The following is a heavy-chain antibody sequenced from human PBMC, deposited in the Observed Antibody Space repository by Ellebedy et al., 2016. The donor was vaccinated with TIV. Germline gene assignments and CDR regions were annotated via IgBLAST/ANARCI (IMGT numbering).Heavy chain of an antibody. Sequence: PGGSLRLSCAASGFTFSDHYMDWVRQAPGKGLEWVGCVKNKANNYNTQYAASVEVRFTISRDDSQNSLYLQMNSLRIEETAVYYCFRVRLCGGDECRSARLFDYWGQGVLVTVSS. D-gene: IGHD2-21*01. CDR2: VKNKANNYNT. V-gene: IGHV3-72*01. CDR1: GFTFSDHY. J-gene: IGHJ4*02. CDR3: FRVRLCGGDECRSARLFDY.